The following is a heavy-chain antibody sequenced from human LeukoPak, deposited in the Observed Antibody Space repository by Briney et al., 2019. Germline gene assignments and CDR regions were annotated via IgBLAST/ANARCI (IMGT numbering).Heavy chain of an antibody. CDR1: GYTFTGYY. D-gene: IGHD3-9*01. Sequence: ASVTVSCKASGYTFTGYYMHWVRQAPGQGLEWMGWINPNSGGTNYAQKFQGRVTMTRDTSISTAYMELSRLRSDDTAVYYCARDTEEGGVRYFDWLLGFDYWGQGTLVTVSS. CDR3: ARDTEEGGVRYFDWLLGFDY. CDR2: INPNSGGT. J-gene: IGHJ4*02. V-gene: IGHV1-2*02.